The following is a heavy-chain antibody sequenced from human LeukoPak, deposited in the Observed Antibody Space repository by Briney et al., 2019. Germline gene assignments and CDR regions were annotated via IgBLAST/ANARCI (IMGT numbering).Heavy chain of an antibody. CDR2: ISSSSSTI. CDR1: AFSLSAYN. V-gene: IGHV3-48*04. Sequence: SGGSLRLSCAASAFSLSAYNMNWVRQAPGKGLEWVSYISSSSSTIYYADSVKGRFTISRDNAKNSLYLQMNSLRAEDTAVYYCARDPVTAMVYNYFDYWGQGTRSPSPQ. CDR3: ARDPVTAMVYNYFDY. J-gene: IGHJ4*02. D-gene: IGHD5-18*01.